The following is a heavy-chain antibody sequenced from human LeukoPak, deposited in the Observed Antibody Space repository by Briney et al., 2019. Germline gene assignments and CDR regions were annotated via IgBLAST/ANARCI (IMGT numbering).Heavy chain of an antibody. D-gene: IGHD6-13*01. CDR1: GYTFTSYD. V-gene: IGHV1-8*03. CDR2: MNPNSGNT. Sequence: ASVKVSCKASGYTFTSYDINWVRQATGQGPEWMGCMNPNSGNTGYAQKFQGRVTITRNTSISTAYMELSSLRSEDTAVYYCARGSGYSSSWYSRLNWFDPWGQGTLVTVSS. J-gene: IGHJ5*02. CDR3: ARGSGYSSSWYSRLNWFDP.